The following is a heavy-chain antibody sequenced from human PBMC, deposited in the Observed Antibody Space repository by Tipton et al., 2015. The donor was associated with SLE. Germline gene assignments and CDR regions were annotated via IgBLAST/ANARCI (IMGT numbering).Heavy chain of an antibody. CDR1: GASFSGYY. D-gene: IGHD2-21*01. J-gene: IGHJ4*02. Sequence: GLVKPSETLSLTCTVSGASFSGYYWSWIRQPPGKGLEWIGYIYYSGTTNYNPSLKSRVTISVDTPKNQFSLRLSSVTAADTAVYYCTRGSYYYFDYLGQGTLVTVSS. CDR2: IYYSGTT. CDR3: TRGSYYYFDY. V-gene: IGHV4-59*08.